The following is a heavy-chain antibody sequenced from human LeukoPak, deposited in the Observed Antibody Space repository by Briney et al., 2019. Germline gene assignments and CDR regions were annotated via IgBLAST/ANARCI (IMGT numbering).Heavy chain of an antibody. CDR3: AGERLDYYDSSWFDY. CDR1: GYTFTSYG. Sequence: ASVKVSCKASGYTFTSYGISWVRQAPGQGLEWMGWISAYNGNTNYAQKLQGRVTMTTDTSTSTAYMELRSLRSDDTAVYYCAGERLDYYDSSWFDYWGQGTLVTVSS. D-gene: IGHD3-22*01. J-gene: IGHJ4*02. CDR2: ISAYNGNT. V-gene: IGHV1-18*01.